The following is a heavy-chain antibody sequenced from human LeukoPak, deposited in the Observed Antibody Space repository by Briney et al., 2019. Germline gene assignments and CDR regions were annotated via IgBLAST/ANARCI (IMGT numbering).Heavy chain of an antibody. Sequence: TTSETLSLTCTVSGGSISSGDYYWSWIRQPPGKGLEWIGYIYYSGSTYYNPSLKSRVTISVDTSKNQFSLKLSSVTAADTAVYHCARVALATYYYGSGSYYSDYWGQGTLVTVSS. CDR3: ARVALATYYYGSGSYYSDY. V-gene: IGHV4-30-4*01. CDR1: GGSISSGDYY. D-gene: IGHD3-10*01. J-gene: IGHJ4*02. CDR2: IYYSGST.